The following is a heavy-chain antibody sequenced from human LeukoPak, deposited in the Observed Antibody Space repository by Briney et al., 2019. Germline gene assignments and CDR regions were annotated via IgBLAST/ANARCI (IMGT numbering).Heavy chain of an antibody. V-gene: IGHV4-59*08. Sequence: SETLSLTCTVSGGSISSHFWSWIRQPPGKGLEWIAYIYYSGSTDYSGSTDYNPSLKSRVTISVDTSKKQFSLKLSSVTAGDTAVYYCARQTMTTADAFDIWGQGTMVTASS. CDR1: GGSISSHF. J-gene: IGHJ3*02. CDR3: ARQTMTTADAFDI. D-gene: IGHD4-17*01. CDR2: IYYSGSTDYSGST.